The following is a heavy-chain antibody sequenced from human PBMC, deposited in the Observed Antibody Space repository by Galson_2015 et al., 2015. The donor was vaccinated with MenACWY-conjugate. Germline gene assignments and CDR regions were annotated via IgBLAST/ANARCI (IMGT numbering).Heavy chain of an antibody. D-gene: IGHD1-26*01. V-gene: IGHV1-69*04. J-gene: IGHJ4*02. CDR3: ARTKGMGATHFDY. CDR2: IIPMLRTT. Sequence: SVKVSCKASGGTLSYAISWVRQAPGQGLEWLGRIIPMLRTTDYAQKFQGRVTITADKSTSTAYMELSSLRSEDTAVYYCARTKGMGATHFDYWGQGTLVTVSS. CDR1: GGTLSYA.